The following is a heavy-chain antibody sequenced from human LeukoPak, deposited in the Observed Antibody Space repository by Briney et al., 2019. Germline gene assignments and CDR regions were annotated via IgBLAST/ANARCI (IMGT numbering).Heavy chain of an antibody. D-gene: IGHD2-2*01. Sequence: ASVKVSCKASGYTFTGYHMHWVRQAPGQGLEWMGRINPNSGDTNNGQKFQGRVTMTRDTSISTAYMDLSRLTSDDTAVYYCARDYCSSTSCLFDYWGQGTLVTVSS. CDR3: ARDYCSSTSCLFDY. CDR1: GYTFTGYH. V-gene: IGHV1-2*06. J-gene: IGHJ4*02. CDR2: INPNSGDT.